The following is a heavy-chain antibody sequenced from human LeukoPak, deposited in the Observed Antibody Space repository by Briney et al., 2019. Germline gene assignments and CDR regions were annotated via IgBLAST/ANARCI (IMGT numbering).Heavy chain of an antibody. CDR2: INHSGST. V-gene: IGHV4-34*01. D-gene: IGHD3-10*01. CDR3: ARAGRRSGEGPRPRYYYYYGMDV. J-gene: IGHJ6*04. CDR1: GGSFSGYY. Sequence: KPSETLSLTFAVYGGSFSGYYWSWIRQPPGKGLEWIGEINHSGSTNYNPSLKSRVTISVDTSKNQFSLKLSSVTAADTAVYYCARAGRRSGEGPRPRYYYYYGMDVWGKGTTVTVSS.